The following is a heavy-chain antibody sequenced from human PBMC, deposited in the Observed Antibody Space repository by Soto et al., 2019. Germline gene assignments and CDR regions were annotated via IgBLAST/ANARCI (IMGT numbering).Heavy chain of an antibody. CDR2: MNPYTGNA. V-gene: IGHV1-8*01. CDR1: GYTFTTYD. J-gene: IGHJ4*02. D-gene: IGHD6-25*01. CDR3: ARRKERSGPHYFDS. Sequence: QVQLVQSGAEVKKPGASVKVSCQASGYTFTTYDIHWVRQATGQGLEWVGWMNPYTGNAGYAQKFQGRVTMTRNTSINTAYMELSSLTSEDTAVYFCARRKERSGPHYFDSWGQGTLVTVSS.